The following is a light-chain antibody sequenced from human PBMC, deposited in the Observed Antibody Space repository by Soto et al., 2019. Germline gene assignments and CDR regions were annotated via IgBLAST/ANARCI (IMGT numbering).Light chain of an antibody. CDR1: LRIRND. CDR3: LQHASYQWT. Sequence: DIQMTKSPSSLSASVGDRFTITCRASLRIRNDLGWYQHKPWKAPKRLIYAASSVQSGVPSRFSGSRSWTEFTSPISSLQPEDFATYFCLQHASYQWTFGQGTKVEFK. J-gene: IGKJ1*01. CDR2: AAS. V-gene: IGKV1-17*01.